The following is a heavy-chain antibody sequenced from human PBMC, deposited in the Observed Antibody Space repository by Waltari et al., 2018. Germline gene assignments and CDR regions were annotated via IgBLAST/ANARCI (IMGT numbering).Heavy chain of an antibody. Sequence: QLQLQESGPGLVKPSVTLSLTCTVSGGSISSSSYYWGWIRQPPGKGLEWIGSIYYRGSTYYNPSLKSRVTISVDTSKNQFSLKLSSVTAADTAVYYCASIRSIWKSYYYYYYGMDVWGQGTTVTVSS. J-gene: IGHJ6*02. D-gene: IGHD6-6*01. CDR3: ASIRSIWKSYYYYYYGMDV. CDR2: IYYRGST. CDR1: GGSISSSSYY. V-gene: IGHV4-39*01.